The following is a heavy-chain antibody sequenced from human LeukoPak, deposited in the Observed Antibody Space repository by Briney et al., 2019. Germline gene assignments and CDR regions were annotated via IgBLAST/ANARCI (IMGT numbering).Heavy chain of an antibody. D-gene: IGHD1-1*01. Sequence: ASVKVSCKASVYTFTGYYMHWVRQAPGQGLEWMGWINPNSGGTNYAQKFQGRVTMTRDTCISTAYMELSRLRSDDTAVYVCARAYNWNDASFVSYWGQGTLVTVSS. CDR1: VYTFTGYY. V-gene: IGHV1-2*02. CDR2: INPNSGGT. J-gene: IGHJ4*02. CDR3: ARAYNWNDASFVSY.